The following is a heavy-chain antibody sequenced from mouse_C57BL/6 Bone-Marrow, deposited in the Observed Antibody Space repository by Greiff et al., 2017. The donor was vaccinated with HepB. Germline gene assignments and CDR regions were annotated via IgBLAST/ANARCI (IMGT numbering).Heavy chain of an antibody. CDR3: ARTTVVTYWYFDV. V-gene: IGHV5-17*01. Sequence: EVKLVESGGGLVKPGGSLKLSCAASGFTFSDYGMHWVRQAPEKGLEWVAYISSGSSTTYYADTVKGRFTISRDNAKNTLFLQMTILRSEDTAMYYCARTTVVTYWYFDVWGTGTTVTVSS. J-gene: IGHJ1*03. CDR1: GFTFSDYG. CDR2: ISSGSSTT. D-gene: IGHD1-1*01.